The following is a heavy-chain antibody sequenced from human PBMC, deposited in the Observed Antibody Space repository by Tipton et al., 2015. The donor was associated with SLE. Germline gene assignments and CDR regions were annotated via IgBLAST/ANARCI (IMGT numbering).Heavy chain of an antibody. CDR3: ARARGAGDGEEDY. D-gene: IGHD7-27*01. J-gene: IGHJ4*02. V-gene: IGHV4-61*08. CDR2: IYYSGST. CDR1: GGSISSGDYY. Sequence: TLSLTCTVSGGSISSGDYYWSWIRQPPGKGLEWIGYIYYSGSTNYNPSLKSRVTISVDTSKNQFSLKLSSVTAADTAVYYCARARGAGDGEEDYWGQGTLVTVSS.